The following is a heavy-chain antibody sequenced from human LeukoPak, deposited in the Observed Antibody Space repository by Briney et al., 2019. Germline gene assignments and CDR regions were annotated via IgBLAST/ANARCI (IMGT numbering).Heavy chain of an antibody. J-gene: IGHJ4*02. Sequence: PSETLSLTCTVPGGSISSNYWSWIRQPPGKGLEWIGYVYYSGSTNYNPSLKSRVTISVDTSKHQFSLKLSSVTAADTAVYYCARGVYGSGYYFDYWGQGTLVTVSS. V-gene: IGHV4-59*01. CDR1: GGSISSNY. CDR2: VYYSGST. CDR3: ARGVYGSGYYFDY. D-gene: IGHD3-10*01.